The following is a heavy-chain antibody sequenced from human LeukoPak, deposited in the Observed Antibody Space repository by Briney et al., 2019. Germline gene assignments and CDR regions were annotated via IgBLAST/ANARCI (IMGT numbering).Heavy chain of an antibody. Sequence: GGSLRLSCAASGFTFSNYAMSWVRQAPGKGLEWVSLIGSSGGSTYYADSVEGRFTISRDNSKNTLSLQMNSLRVEDTAIYYCAKDIQLSTWGLGTMVTVSS. J-gene: IGHJ3*01. V-gene: IGHV3-23*01. CDR1: GFTFSNYA. D-gene: IGHD5-24*01. CDR2: IGSSGGST. CDR3: AKDIQLST.